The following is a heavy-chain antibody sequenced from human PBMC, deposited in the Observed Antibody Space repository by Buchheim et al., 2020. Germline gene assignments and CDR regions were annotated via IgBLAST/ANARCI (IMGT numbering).Heavy chain of an antibody. J-gene: IGHJ6*02. CDR2: INPNSGNT. V-gene: IGHV1-8*01. D-gene: IGHD6-13*01. CDR3: ARGFRSSSWLDTGYYGMDV. CDR1: GYTFTSYG. Sequence: QVQLVQSGAEVKKPGASVKVSCKASGYTFTSYGINWVRQATGQGLEWMGWINPNSGNTGYAQKFQGRVTMTRNTSIRPAYMELSSLRSEDTAVYYCARGFRSSSWLDTGYYGMDVWGQGTT.